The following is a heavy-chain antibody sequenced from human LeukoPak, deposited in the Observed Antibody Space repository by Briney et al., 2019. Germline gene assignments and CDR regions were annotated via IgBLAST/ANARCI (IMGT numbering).Heavy chain of an antibody. V-gene: IGHV3-21*01. CDR2: ISSSSSYI. Sequence: PGGSLRLSCAASGFTFSSYSMNWVRQAPGKGLEWVSSISSSSSYIYYADSVKGRFTISRDNAKNSLYLQMNSLRAEDTAVYYCARGTYYYGSGSQRRADAFDIWGQGTMVTVSS. D-gene: IGHD3-10*01. CDR1: GFTFSSYS. CDR3: ARGTYYYGSGSQRRADAFDI. J-gene: IGHJ3*02.